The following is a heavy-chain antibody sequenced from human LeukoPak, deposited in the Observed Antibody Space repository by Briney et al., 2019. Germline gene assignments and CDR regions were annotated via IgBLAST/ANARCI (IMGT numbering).Heavy chain of an antibody. Sequence: GGSLRLSCAASGFTFSSYAMSWVRQAPGKGLEWVSILSGSGGSTYYADSVKGRFTISRDNSKNTLYLQMNSLRAEDTAVYYCARDAGYCSSTSCYNPNYYYYMDVWGKGTTVTVSS. D-gene: IGHD2-2*02. CDR2: LSGSGGST. CDR3: ARDAGYCSSTSCYNPNYYYYMDV. CDR1: GFTFSSYA. V-gene: IGHV3-23*01. J-gene: IGHJ6*03.